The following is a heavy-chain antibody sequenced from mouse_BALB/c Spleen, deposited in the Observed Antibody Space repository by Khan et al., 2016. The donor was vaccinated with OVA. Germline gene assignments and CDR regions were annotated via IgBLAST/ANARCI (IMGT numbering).Heavy chain of an antibody. Sequence: QIQLVQSGPELKKPGETVRISCKASGYTFTTAGMQWVQKMPGKGLKWIGWINTNSGVPKYAEDFKGRFAFSLDTSASTAYLQITNLKNEYTGTYFCARGGAAYYRNDGGAMDYGGQGTSVTVSS. D-gene: IGHD2-14*01. CDR2: INTNSGVP. V-gene: IGHV9-4*02. CDR1: GYTFTTAG. J-gene: IGHJ4*01. CDR3: ARGGAAYYRNDGGAMDY.